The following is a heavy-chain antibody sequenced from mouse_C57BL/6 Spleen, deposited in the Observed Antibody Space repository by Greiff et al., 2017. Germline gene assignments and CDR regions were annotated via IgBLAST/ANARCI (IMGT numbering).Heavy chain of an antibody. J-gene: IGHJ3*01. CDR1: GYTFTDYY. Sequence: QVQLQQSGAELVRPVASVKLSCKASGYTFTDYYINWVKQRPGQGLEWIARIYPGSGNPYYNEKFKGKATLPAEKSSSTAYMQLSSLTSEDSAVYFCARSATVVARGVAHGGQGTLVTVCA. V-gene: IGHV1-76*01. CDR2: IYPGSGNP. D-gene: IGHD1-1*01. CDR3: ARSATVVARGVAH.